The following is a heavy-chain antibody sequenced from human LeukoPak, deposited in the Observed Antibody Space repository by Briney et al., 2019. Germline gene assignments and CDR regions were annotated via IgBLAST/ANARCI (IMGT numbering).Heavy chain of an antibody. J-gene: IGHJ3*02. CDR2: IYPGIEI. CDR3: ARGPRYYDNSGYHYGVFDI. CDR1: ELIVSGNY. V-gene: IGHV3-53*01. Sequence: GGSLRLSCAASELIVSGNYMSWVRQAPGEGLQWVSVIYPGIEIHYADSVKGRFTISRDNSKNTLYLQMNSLTVDDTAVYYCARGPRYYDNSGYHYGVFDIWGQGTMVTVSS. D-gene: IGHD3-22*01.